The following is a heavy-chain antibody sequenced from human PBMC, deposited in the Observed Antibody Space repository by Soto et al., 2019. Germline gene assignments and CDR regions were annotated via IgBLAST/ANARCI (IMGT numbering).Heavy chain of an antibody. V-gene: IGHV3-23*01. Sequence: EVQVSESGGGLVQPGGSLRLSCVASGFTFSTYPMTWVRQVPGKGLEWVSGISGSGGTAYYADSVKGRFTISRDNSRNMLYLQMDSLRAEDTAVYYCAKVPLPTGWYFDYWGQGTLVTVSS. CDR2: ISGSGGTA. J-gene: IGHJ4*02. D-gene: IGHD1-20*01. CDR1: GFTFSTYP. CDR3: AKVPLPTGWYFDY.